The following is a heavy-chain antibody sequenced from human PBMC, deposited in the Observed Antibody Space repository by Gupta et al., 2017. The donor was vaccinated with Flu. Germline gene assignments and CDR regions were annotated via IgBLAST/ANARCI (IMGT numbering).Heavy chain of an antibody. Sequence: EVQLVESGGGLVKPGGSLTLSCAASGFIFSDAYMNWVRQAPGKGLEWVGRVKSHNDGGTTDEAAPVKGRFTISREDAKTTLFLPMRIMKHEDTAVYFCTSAASAGITFDIWGQGTMVTVSS. V-gene: IGHV3-15*01. CDR1: GFIFSDAY. CDR2: VKSHNDGGTT. CDR3: TSAASAGITFDI. D-gene: IGHD3-10*01. J-gene: IGHJ3*02.